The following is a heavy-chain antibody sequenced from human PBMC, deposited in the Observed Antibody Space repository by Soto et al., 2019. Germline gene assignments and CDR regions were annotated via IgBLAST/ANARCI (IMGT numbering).Heavy chain of an antibody. CDR3: ARHADYGKNYSDY. CDR2: IYYSGST. J-gene: IGHJ4*02. V-gene: IGHV4-39*01. Sequence: QLQLQESGPGLVKPSETLSLTCTVSGGSISSSSYYWGWIRQPPGKGLEWIGSIYYSGSTYYNPSLKSRVTISVDTSKNQFSLKLSSVTAADTAVYYCARHADYGKNYSDYWGQGTLVTVSS. D-gene: IGHD4-17*01. CDR1: GGSISSSSYY.